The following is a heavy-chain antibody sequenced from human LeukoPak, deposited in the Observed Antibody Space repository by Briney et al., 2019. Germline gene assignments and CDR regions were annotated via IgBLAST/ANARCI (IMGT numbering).Heavy chain of an antibody. J-gene: IGHJ3*02. CDR3: ARGGFI. CDR2: IKQDGSEK. V-gene: IGHV3-7*01. D-gene: IGHD2-15*01. CDR1: GFTFSSSE. Sequence: GGSLRLSCAASGFTFSSSEMNWVRQAPGKGLEWVANIKQDGSEKYYVDSVKGRFTISRDNAKNSLYLQMNSLRAEDTAVYYCARGGFIWGQGTMVTVSS.